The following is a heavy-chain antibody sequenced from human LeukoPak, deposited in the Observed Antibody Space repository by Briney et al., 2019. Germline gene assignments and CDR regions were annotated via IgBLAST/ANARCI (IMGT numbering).Heavy chain of an antibody. CDR3: ARVPLH. Sequence: ASETLSLTCTVSGGSISSYYWSWIRQPPGKGLEWIGYIYYSGSTNYNPSLKSRVTISVDTSKNQFSLKLSSVTAADTAVYYCARVPLHWGQGTLVTVSS. V-gene: IGHV4-59*01. J-gene: IGHJ4*02. CDR2: IYYSGST. CDR1: GGSISSYY.